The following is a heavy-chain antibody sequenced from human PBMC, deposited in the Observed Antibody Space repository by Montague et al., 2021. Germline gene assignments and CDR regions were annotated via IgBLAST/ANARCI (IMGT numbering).Heavy chain of an antibody. CDR2: VSHGGRT. V-gene: IGHV4-38-2*02. D-gene: IGHD7-27*01. J-gene: IGHJ4*02. Sequence: SETLSLTCTVSRSLINSDYYWGWIRQPPGKGLEWMGSVSHGGRTYYNPSLKSRVTISVDTSMNQFSLNLRSVTAADTAVYFCARRLGIRAPFDYWGQGILVTDSS. CDR1: RSLINSDYY. CDR3: ARRLGIRAPFDY.